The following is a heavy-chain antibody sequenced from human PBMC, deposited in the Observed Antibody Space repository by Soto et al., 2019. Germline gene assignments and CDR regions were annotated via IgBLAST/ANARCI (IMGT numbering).Heavy chain of an antibody. Sequence: PGGSLRLSCAASAFTFRSYAMHWVRQAPGEGLEWVAVISYDGTYKYYADSVKGRFTISRDNSKNTVYLQMSSLRAEDTAVYYCAREGYPFDYWGQGTLVTVSS. D-gene: IGHD5-12*01. J-gene: IGHJ4*02. V-gene: IGHV3-30-3*01. CDR1: AFTFRSYA. CDR3: AREGYPFDY. CDR2: ISYDGTYK.